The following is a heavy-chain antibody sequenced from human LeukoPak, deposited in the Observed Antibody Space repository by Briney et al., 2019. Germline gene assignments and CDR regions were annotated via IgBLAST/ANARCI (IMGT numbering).Heavy chain of an antibody. D-gene: IGHD2-2*01. J-gene: IGHJ6*03. CDR2: IYYSGST. CDR1: GGSISSYH. V-gene: IGHV4-59*01. CDR3: ARGRRYQLLGKSYYYYYMDV. Sequence: PSETLSLTCTVSGGSISSYHWSWIRQPPGKGLEWIGYIYYSGSTNYNPSLKSRVTISVDTSKNQFSLKLSSVTAADTAVYYCARGRRYQLLGKSYYYYYMDVWGKGTTVTVSS.